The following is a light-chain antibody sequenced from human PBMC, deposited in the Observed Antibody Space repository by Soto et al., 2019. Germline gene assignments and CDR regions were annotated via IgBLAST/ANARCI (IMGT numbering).Light chain of an antibody. V-gene: IGKV3-11*01. CDR3: HQRQSWPRT. Sequence: EIVLTQSPATLSSFPGDRVTLSCGASQYINTRLAWYQHRPGQAPRLLIYQTSLRAAGIPARFSASGSGTDFTLTISDVQPEDFALYYCHQRQSWPRTFGQGTKVDI. J-gene: IGKJ1*01. CDR2: QTS. CDR1: QYINTR.